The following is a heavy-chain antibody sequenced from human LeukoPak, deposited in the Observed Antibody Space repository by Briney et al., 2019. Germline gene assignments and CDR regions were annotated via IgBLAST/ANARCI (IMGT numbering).Heavy chain of an antibody. J-gene: IGHJ4*02. Sequence: SETLSLTCTVSTGSINSYNWGWVRQPAGRGLEWIGRIYTTGKTDYSPSLQSRVTMSVDTSKKQFSLNLRSVTAADTAIYYCARHGYTASHYFLDYWSQGTLVTVSS. V-gene: IGHV4-4*07. D-gene: IGHD3-16*02. CDR2: IYTTGKT. CDR1: TGSINSYN. CDR3: ARHGYTASHYFLDY.